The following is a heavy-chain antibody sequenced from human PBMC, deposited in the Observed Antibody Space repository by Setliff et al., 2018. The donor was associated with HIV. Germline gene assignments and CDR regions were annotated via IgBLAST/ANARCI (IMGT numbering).Heavy chain of an antibody. CDR3: ANFLPDTAAAGPRFDY. V-gene: IGHV4-34*01. J-gene: IGHJ4*02. CDR2: IKHSGST. D-gene: IGHD6-13*01. CDR1: GGSLSGFY. Sequence: SETLSLTCAVYGGSLSGFYRSWIRQTTGKGLEWIEEIKHSGSTTYNPSLKSRVTISVDTSKNHFSLKLSSLTAADTAVYYCANFLPDTAAAGPRFDYLGQGTLVTVSS.